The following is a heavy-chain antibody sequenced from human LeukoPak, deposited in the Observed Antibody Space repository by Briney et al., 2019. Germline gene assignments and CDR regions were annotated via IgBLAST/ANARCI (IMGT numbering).Heavy chain of an antibody. CDR1: GFTSGAYA. D-gene: IGHD2-2*01. CDR3: TRDRGCSSTSCYAGFDY. Sequence: GGSLRLSCTASGFTSGAYAMSWVRQAPGQGLEWVGFIRSKAYGGTTEYAASVKGRFTISRDDSKSIAYLQMNSLKTEDTAVYYCTRDRGCSSTSCYAGFDYWGQGTLVTVSS. J-gene: IGHJ4*02. CDR2: IRSKAYGGTT. V-gene: IGHV3-49*04.